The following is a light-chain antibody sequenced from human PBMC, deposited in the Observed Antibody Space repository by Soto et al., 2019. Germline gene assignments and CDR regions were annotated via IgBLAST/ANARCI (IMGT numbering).Light chain of an antibody. Sequence: DIVMTQSPDSLAVPLGERATMNCKCSRSVLYKSNNKNHLAWYQQKPGQPPQLIIYWASTRESGVPERFSGSGSWTDFTLTISSLEAEDVAFYWCQQYFDVPFTFGGGTKVDIK. CDR2: WAS. J-gene: IGKJ4*01. V-gene: IGKV4-1*01. CDR3: QQYFDVPFT. CDR1: RSVLYKSNNKNH.